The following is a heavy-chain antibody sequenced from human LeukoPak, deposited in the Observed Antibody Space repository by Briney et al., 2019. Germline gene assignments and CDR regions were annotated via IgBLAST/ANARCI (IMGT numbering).Heavy chain of an antibody. CDR1: GFTFSSYG. Sequence: PGRSLRLSCAASGFTFSSYGMHWVRQAPGKGLEWVAVIWYDGSNKYYADSVKGRFTISRDNSTNTLYLQMNSLRAEDTAVYYCARNYYDSSGYYYHDYWGQGTLVTVSS. J-gene: IGHJ4*02. CDR3: ARNYYDSSGYYYHDY. CDR2: IWYDGSNK. V-gene: IGHV3-33*01. D-gene: IGHD3-22*01.